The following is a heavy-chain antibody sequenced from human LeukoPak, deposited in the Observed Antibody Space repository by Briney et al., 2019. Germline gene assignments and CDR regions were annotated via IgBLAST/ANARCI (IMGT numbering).Heavy chain of an antibody. CDR2: IWYDGSNK. V-gene: IGHV3-33*01. Sequence: PGGSLRLSCAASGFTFSRNGMRWVRQAPGKGLEWVAVIWYDGSNKYYADSVKGRFTISRDNSKNTLYLQMNSPRAEDTAVYYCASGRLNCFYAMDIWGQGTTVTVSS. D-gene: IGHD2-21*01. CDR1: GFTFSRNG. J-gene: IGHJ6*02. CDR3: ASGRLNCFYAMDI.